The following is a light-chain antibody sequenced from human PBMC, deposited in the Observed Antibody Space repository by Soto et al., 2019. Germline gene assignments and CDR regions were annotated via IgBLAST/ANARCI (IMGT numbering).Light chain of an antibody. V-gene: IGKV3-20*01. J-gene: IGKJ1*01. CDR2: GAS. Sequence: EIVLTQSPCTLSLSQGERATLSCRASQSVSSDYLAWYQQKPGHAPRLLIYGASTRATGIPDRFSGSGSETDFTLTITGLEPEDFAVYYCQQYGSSSSWTFGQGTKVDI. CDR3: QQYGSSSSWT. CDR1: QSVSSDY.